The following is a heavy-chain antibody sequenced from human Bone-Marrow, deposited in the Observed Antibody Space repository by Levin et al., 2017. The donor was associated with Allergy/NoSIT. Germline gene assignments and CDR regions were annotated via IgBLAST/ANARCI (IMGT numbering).Heavy chain of an antibody. CDR1: GYTFSLYG. CDR3: ARVDFYDSSGYFSI. D-gene: IGHD3-22*01. J-gene: IGHJ4*02. Sequence: ASVKVSCKASGYTFSLYGITWVRQAPGQGLEWMGWISSYNGNTDYAQNLQGRVTMTTDTSTSTVHMELRSLTSDDTAVYYCARVDFYDSSGYFSIWGQGTLVTVSS. CDR2: ISSYNGNT. V-gene: IGHV1-18*01.